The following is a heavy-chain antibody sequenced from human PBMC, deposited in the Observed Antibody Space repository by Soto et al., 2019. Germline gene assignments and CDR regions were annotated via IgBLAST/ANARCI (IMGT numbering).Heavy chain of an antibody. J-gene: IGHJ6*02. CDR2: IYYSGST. CDR1: GGSVSSGSCY. V-gene: IGHV4-61*03. D-gene: IGHD2-21*02. Sequence: SETLSLTCTVSGGSVSSGSCYWSWLRQPPGKGLEWIGYIYYSGSTNYNPSLKSRVTISIDTTKNHFSLNLSSVTAADTAVYYGARGDDCSSTSYYYGMDVWGQGTPVTVSS. CDR3: ARGDDCSSTSYYYGMDV.